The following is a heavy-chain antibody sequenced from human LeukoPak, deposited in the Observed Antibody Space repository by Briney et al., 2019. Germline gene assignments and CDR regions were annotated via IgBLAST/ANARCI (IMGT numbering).Heavy chain of an antibody. Sequence: GSLRLSCAASGFTFTDYYMSWVRQSPGKGLEWIGSIYYSGSIYYNPSLKSRVTISVDTSKNQFSLKLSSVTAADTAVYYCARHRPIFGVVTYFDYWCQGTLVTVSS. CDR3: ARHRPIFGVVTYFDY. CDR2: IYYSGSI. D-gene: IGHD3-3*01. J-gene: IGHJ4*02. CDR1: GFTFTDYY. V-gene: IGHV4-39*01.